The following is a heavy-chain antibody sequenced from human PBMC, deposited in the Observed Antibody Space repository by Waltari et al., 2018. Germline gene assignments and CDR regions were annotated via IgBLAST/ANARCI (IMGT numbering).Heavy chain of an antibody. CDR3: ASTSAVTNPYDAFDI. J-gene: IGHJ3*02. D-gene: IGHD4-17*01. V-gene: IGHV5-51*03. CDR2: IYPGDSDT. Sequence: EVQLVQSGAEVKKPGESLKISCKGSGYSFTSYWIGWVRQMPGKDLEWMGIIYPGDSDTIYSPSFQGQVTISADKSISTAYLQWSSLKASDTAMYYCASTSAVTNPYDAFDIWGQGTMVIVSS. CDR1: GYSFTSYW.